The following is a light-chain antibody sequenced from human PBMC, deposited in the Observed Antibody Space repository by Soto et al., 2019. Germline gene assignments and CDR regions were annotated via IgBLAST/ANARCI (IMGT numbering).Light chain of an antibody. CDR3: QQSYGTPIT. Sequence: DIQMTQSPSSLSASAGDRVTITCRASQSISSYLNWYQQKPGKAPKLLIYAASSLQSGVPSRFSGSGSGTDFTLTISSLQPEDFATYYCQQSYGTPITFGQGTRLEIK. J-gene: IGKJ5*01. CDR1: QSISSY. CDR2: AAS. V-gene: IGKV1-39*01.